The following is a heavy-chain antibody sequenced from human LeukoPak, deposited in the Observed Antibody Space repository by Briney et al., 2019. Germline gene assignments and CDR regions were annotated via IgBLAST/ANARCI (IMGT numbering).Heavy chain of an antibody. D-gene: IGHD4-17*01. V-gene: IGHV4-59*01. CDR2: IYYSGST. CDR1: GGSISSYY. J-gene: IGHJ5*02. CDR3: ARLIRDYGDYWFDP. Sequence: SETLSLTCTVSGGSISSYYWSWIRQPPGKGLEWIGYIYYSGSTNYNPSLKSRVTISVDTSKNQFSLKLSSVTAADTAVYYCARLIRDYGDYWFDPWGQGTLVTVSS.